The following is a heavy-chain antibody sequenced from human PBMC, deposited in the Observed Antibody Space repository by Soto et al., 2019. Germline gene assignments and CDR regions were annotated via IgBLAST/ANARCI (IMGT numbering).Heavy chain of an antibody. CDR1: GGSVSSGSYY. CDR3: ARDLGYEWELPIQLDV. CDR2: IYYSGST. D-gene: IGHD1-26*01. J-gene: IGHJ6*02. Sequence: SETLSLTCTVSGGSVSSGSYYWSWIRQPPGKGLEWIGYIYYSGSTNYNPSLKSRVTISVDTSKNQFSLKLSSVTAADTAVYYCARDLGYEWELPIQLDVWGQGTTATAS. V-gene: IGHV4-61*01.